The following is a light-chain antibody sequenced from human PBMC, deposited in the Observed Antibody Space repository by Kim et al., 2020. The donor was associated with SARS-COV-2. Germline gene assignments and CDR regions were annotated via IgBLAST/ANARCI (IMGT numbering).Light chain of an antibody. Sequence: SSELTQPPSASVSPGQTASITCPGDKLGDKYACWYQQKPGQSPVLVIYQDSKRPSGIPERFSGSNSGNTATLTISGTQAMDEADYYCQAWDSSTYVFGTGTKVTFL. CDR2: QDS. J-gene: IGLJ1*01. CDR1: KLGDKY. CDR3: QAWDSSTYV. V-gene: IGLV3-1*01.